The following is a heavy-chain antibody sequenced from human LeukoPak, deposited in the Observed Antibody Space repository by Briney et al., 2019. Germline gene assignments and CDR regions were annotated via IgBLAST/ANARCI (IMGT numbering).Heavy chain of an antibody. J-gene: IGHJ5*02. CDR1: GSTSSFY. CDR2: IFYSGAT. V-gene: IGHV4-59*08. D-gene: IGHD2-2*01. CDR3: ARSLYPVPAIGPLVS. Sequence: SETLSLTCTVSGSTSSFYWNWIRQPPGKGLEWIGYIFYSGATSYNPSLKGRVTISLDMSDNQFSLNLTSVTAADTAVYYCARSLYPVPAIGPLVSWGQGAPVTVSS.